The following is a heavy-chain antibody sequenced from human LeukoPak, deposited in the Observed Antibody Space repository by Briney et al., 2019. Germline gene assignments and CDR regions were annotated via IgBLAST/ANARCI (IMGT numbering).Heavy chain of an antibody. CDR3: AGNPQENYYGPLYYGMDV. CDR1: GGSFSGYY. Sequence: ETLSLTCAVYGGSFSGYYWTWVRQAPGKGLEWVANIKEDGTNKNYVDSVKGRFTISRDNAKNSLYLQMNSLRAEDTAVYYCAGNPQENYYGPLYYGMDVWGQGTTVTVSS. CDR2: IKEDGTNK. V-gene: IGHV3-7*01. J-gene: IGHJ6*02. D-gene: IGHD3-10*01.